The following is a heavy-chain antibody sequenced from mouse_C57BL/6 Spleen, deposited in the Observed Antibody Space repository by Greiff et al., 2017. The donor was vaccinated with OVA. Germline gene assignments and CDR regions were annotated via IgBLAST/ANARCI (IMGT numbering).Heavy chain of an antibody. CDR3: ALYGNFSPFAY. CDR1: GYTFTDYE. CDR2: IDPETGGT. D-gene: IGHD2-1*01. V-gene: IGHV1-15*01. J-gene: IGHJ3*01. Sequence: QVQLKQSGAELVRPGASVTLSCKASGYTFTDYEMHWVKQTPVHGLEWIGAIDPETGGTAYNQKFKGKAILTADKSSSTAYMELRSLTSEDSAVYYCALYGNFSPFAYWGQGTLVTVSA.